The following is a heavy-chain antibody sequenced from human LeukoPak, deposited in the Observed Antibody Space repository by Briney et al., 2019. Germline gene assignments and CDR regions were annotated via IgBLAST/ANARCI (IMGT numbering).Heavy chain of an antibody. Sequence: PSETLSLTCTVSGGSIRRDDWSWIRQPPGKGLEWVGYISYSGSTSYNPSLESRVTMSVDTSKNQLSLKVNSVTAPDTAAYFCARARAYSNQGFYYSGMDVWGQGTTVTVSS. CDR3: ARARAYSNQGFYYSGMDV. CDR2: ISYSGST. J-gene: IGHJ6*02. CDR1: GGSIRRDD. D-gene: IGHD4-11*01. V-gene: IGHV4-59*01.